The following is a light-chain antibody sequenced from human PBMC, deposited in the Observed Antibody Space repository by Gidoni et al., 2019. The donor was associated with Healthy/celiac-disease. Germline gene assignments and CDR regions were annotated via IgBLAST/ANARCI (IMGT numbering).Light chain of an antibody. CDR2: AAS. Sequence: DIQMTQSPSSLSASVGDRVTITCRASQSISSYLNWYQQKPGKAPKLLIYAASSLQSGVPSRFRGNGSGTEFTLTISSLQPEDFATYYCRQSYSTPWTFGQGTKVEIK. J-gene: IGKJ1*01. CDR3: RQSYSTPWT. CDR1: QSISSY. V-gene: IGKV1-39*01.